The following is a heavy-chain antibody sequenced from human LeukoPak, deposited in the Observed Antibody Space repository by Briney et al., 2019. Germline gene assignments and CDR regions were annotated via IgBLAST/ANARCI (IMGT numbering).Heavy chain of an antibody. Sequence: GGSLRLSCAASGFTFSSYAMHWVRQAPGKGLEWVAVIYSVKGRFTISRDNSKNTLYLQMNSLRAEDTAVYYCARDRSSSGYYPMDYWGQGTLVTVSS. V-gene: IGHV3-30*04. J-gene: IGHJ4*02. CDR2: I. CDR1: GFTFSSYA. CDR3: ARDRSSSGYYPMDY. D-gene: IGHD3-22*01.